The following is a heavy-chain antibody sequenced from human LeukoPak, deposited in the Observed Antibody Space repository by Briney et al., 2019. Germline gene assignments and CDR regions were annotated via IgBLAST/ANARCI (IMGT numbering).Heavy chain of an antibody. J-gene: IGHJ4*02. CDR2: IHSSGST. CDR3: ARENTGSYREFDY. D-gene: IGHD1-26*01. V-gene: IGHV4-59*12. Sequence: PSETRSLTCTVSGGSISSFYYWTWIRQPPGKGLEWIGNIHSSGSTDYNPSLKSRVTMSVDSSNNQFSLKLSSVTAADTAVYYCARENTGSYREFDYWGQGTLVTVSS. CDR1: GGSISSFYY.